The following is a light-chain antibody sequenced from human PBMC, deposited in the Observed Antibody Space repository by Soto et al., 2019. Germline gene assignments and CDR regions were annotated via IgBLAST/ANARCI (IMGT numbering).Light chain of an antibody. CDR1: QDIKTY. CDR2: GTF. CDR3: QHLNNYPPFT. V-gene: IGKV1-9*01. J-gene: IGKJ3*01. Sequence: IQLTQSPSSLSASVGDRVSITCRASQDIKTYLAWYQQKQGKAPKLLISGTFTLQSGVPSRFNGSGSGTDFTLPIIRRQPEDFAAYYCQHLNNYPPFTFGPGTKVDLE.